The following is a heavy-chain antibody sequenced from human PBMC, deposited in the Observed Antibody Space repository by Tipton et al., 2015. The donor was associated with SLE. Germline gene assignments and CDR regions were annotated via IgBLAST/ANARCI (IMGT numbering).Heavy chain of an antibody. CDR2: FDYRGST. CDR1: GGSIRGNY. Sequence: TLSLTCTVSGGSIRGNYWSWIRQPPGKGLEWIGYFDYRGSTNYNPSLKSRITISVDTSKNQSYLKLSSVTAADTAVYYCARDVGGYNTGWFPYYFDYWGQGTLVTVSS. D-gene: IGHD2-8*02. V-gene: IGHV4-59*12. CDR3: ARDVGGYNTGWFPYYFDY. J-gene: IGHJ4*02.